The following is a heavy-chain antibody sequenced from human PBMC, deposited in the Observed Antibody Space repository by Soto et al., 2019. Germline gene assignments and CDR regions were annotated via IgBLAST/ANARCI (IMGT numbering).Heavy chain of an antibody. D-gene: IGHD2-15*01. V-gene: IGHV4-61*01. CDR1: GGSVSSGSYY. CDR3: APLSVSLSGPYGIHV. CDR2: IYYSGST. J-gene: IGHJ6*02. Sequence: SETLSLTCTVSGGSVSSGSYYWSWIRQPPGKGLEWIGYIYYSGSTNYNPSLKSRVTISVDTSKNQFSLKLSSVTAADTAVYYCAPLSVSLSGPYGIHVWGQGTTVTVSS.